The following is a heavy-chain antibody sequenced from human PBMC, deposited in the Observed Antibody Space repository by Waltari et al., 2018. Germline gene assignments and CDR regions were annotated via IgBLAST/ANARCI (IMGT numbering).Heavy chain of an antibody. J-gene: IGHJ5*02. CDR2: INAGNGNT. V-gene: IGHV1-3*01. Sequence: QVQLVQSGAEVKKPGASVKVSCKASGYTFTSYAMHWVRQAPGQRLEWMGWINAGNGNTKYSRKYQGRVTITRDTSASTAYMELSSLRSEDTAVYYCARGGRAGYCGGDCPGGWFDPWGQGTLVTVSS. D-gene: IGHD2-21*02. CDR3: ARGGRAGYCGGDCPGGWFDP. CDR1: GYTFTSYA.